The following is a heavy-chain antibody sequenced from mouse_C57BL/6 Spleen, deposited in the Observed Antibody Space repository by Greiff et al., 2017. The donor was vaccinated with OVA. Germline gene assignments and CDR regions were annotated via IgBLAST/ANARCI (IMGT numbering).Heavy chain of an antibody. CDR2: IYPRSGNT. D-gene: IGHD2-4*01. J-gene: IGHJ3*01. Sequence: QVQLQQSGAELARPGASVKLSCKASGYTFTSYGISWVKQRTGQGLEWIGEIYPRSGNTYYNEKFKGKATLTADKSSSTAYMELRSLTSEDSAVYFCARRDYDYDGGEADWGQGTLVTVSA. CDR3: ARRDYDYDGGEAD. CDR1: GYTFTSYG. V-gene: IGHV1-81*01.